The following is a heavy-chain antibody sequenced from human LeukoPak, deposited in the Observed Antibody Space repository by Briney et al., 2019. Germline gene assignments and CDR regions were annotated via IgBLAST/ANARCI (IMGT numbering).Heavy chain of an antibody. V-gene: IGHV4-34*01. CDR3: ARQWYYYDSSGYYPYYFDY. CDR1: GGSFSGYY. J-gene: IGHJ4*02. D-gene: IGHD3-22*01. Sequence: SETLSLTCAVYGGSFSGYYWSWIRQPPGKGLEWIGEINHRGSTNYNPSLKSRVTISVDTSKNQFSLKLSSVTAADTAVYYCARQWYYYDSSGYYPYYFDYWGQGTLVTVSS. CDR2: INHRGST.